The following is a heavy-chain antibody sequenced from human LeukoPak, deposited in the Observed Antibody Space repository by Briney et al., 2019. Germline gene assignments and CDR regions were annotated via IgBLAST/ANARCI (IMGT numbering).Heavy chain of an antibody. CDR3: ARGKGYTIPFDY. D-gene: IGHD5-24*01. Sequence: SETLSLTCTVSGGSINYAYWSWIRLPPGKKLEWIGFVSHTGSTNYNPSLTSRVTISVDTSKNQFSLKLTSVAAADTAIHFCARGKGYTIPFDYWGQGILVTVSS. CDR2: VSHTGST. V-gene: IGHV4-59*01. CDR1: GGSINYAY. J-gene: IGHJ4*02.